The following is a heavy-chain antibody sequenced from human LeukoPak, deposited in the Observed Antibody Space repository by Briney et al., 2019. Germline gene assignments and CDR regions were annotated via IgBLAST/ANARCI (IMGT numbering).Heavy chain of an antibody. CDR2: ISSSSSTI. J-gene: IGHJ4*02. D-gene: IGHD6-25*01. Sequence: GGSLRLSCAASGFTFSSYAMGWVRQAPGKGLEWVSYISSSSSTIYYADSVKGRFTISRDNAKNSLYLQMNSLRAEDTAVYYCAREPGPAGYWGQGTLVTVSS. CDR1: GFTFSSYA. V-gene: IGHV3-48*01. CDR3: AREPGPAGY.